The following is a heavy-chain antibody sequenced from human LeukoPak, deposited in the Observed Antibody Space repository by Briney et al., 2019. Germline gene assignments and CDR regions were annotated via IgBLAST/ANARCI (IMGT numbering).Heavy chain of an antibody. CDR1: GYTFTSYG. CDR2: ISAYNGNT. D-gene: IGHD6-13*01. V-gene: IGHV1-18*01. CDR3: ARGGWVSDYMDV. Sequence: ASVKVSCKASGYTFTSYGISWVRQAPGQGLEWMGWISAYNGNTNYAQKFQGRVTITRNTSISTAYMELSSLRSEDTAVYYCARGGWVSDYMDVWGKGTTVTVSS. J-gene: IGHJ6*03.